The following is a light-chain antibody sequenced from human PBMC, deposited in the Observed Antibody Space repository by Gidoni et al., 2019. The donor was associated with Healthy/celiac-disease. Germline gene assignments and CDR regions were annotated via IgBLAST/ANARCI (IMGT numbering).Light chain of an antibody. CDR2: DVS. V-gene: IGLV2-14*01. Sequence: QSALTQPASVSGSPGQSIPLSCTGTSSDVGGYNYVSWYQQHPGKAPKLMIYDVSNRPSGVSNLFSGSKSGNTASLTISGLQAEDEADYYCSSYTSSSTLVFGGGTKLTVL. CDR1: SSDVGGYNY. J-gene: IGLJ2*01. CDR3: SSYTSSSTLV.